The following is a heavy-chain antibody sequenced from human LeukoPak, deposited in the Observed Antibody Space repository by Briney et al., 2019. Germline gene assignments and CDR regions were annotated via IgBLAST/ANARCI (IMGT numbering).Heavy chain of an antibody. J-gene: IGHJ3*02. CDR3: ARDLSYSSSWYDDAFDI. Sequence: ASVKVSCKASGYTFTGYYMHWVRQAPGQGLEWMGWTNPNSGGTNYAQKFQGRVTMTRDTSISTAYMELSRLRSDDTAVYYCARDLSYSSSWYDDAFDIWGQGTMVTVSS. CDR1: GYTFTGYY. CDR2: TNPNSGGT. V-gene: IGHV1-2*02. D-gene: IGHD6-13*01.